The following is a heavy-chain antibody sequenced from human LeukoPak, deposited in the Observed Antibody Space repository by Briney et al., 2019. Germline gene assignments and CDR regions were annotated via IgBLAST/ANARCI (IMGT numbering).Heavy chain of an antibody. Sequence: GASVKVSCKASGGTFSSYAISWVRQAPGQGLEWMGRIIPILGTANYAQKFQGRVTITADESTSTAYMELSSLRSEDTAVYYCARGYLRGGVVPAATHFDYWGQGTLVTVSS. V-gene: IGHV1-69*11. D-gene: IGHD2-2*01. CDR2: IIPILGTA. J-gene: IGHJ4*02. CDR3: ARGYLRGGVVPAATHFDY. CDR1: GGTFSSYA.